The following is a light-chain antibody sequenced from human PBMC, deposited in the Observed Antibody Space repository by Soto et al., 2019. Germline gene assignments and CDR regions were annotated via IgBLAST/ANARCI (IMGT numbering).Light chain of an antibody. CDR1: QSVSSSY. V-gene: IGKV3-20*01. Sequence: EIVLTQSPGTLSLSPGERATLSCRASQSVSSSYLAWYQQKPGQAPRLLIYDASSRATGIPDRFSGSGSGTDFTLTISRLEPEDFAVYYCQQHGSSPMTFGPGTKVDI. J-gene: IGKJ3*01. CDR3: QQHGSSPMT. CDR2: DAS.